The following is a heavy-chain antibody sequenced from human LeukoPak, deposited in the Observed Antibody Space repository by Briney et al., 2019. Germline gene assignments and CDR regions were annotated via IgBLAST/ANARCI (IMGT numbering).Heavy chain of an antibody. CDR1: GYTLTELS. CDR3: ARDSTIFGVVIAYFDY. Sequence: ASVKVSCKVSGYTLTELSMHWVRQAPGKGLEWMGGFDPEDGETIYAQKFQGRVTMTEDTSTDTAYMELSSLRSEDTAVYYCARDSTIFGVVIAYFDYWGQGTLVTVSS. V-gene: IGHV1-24*01. D-gene: IGHD3-3*01. J-gene: IGHJ4*02. CDR2: FDPEDGET.